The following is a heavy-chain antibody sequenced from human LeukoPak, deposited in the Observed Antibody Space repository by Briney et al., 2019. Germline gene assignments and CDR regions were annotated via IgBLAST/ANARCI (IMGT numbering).Heavy chain of an antibody. D-gene: IGHD2-2*02. CDR3: ARGRGYCSSTSCYTGGPFDY. J-gene: IGHJ4*02. V-gene: IGHV4-34*01. Sequence: PSETLSLTCAVYGGSFSGYYWSWIRQPPGKGLEWIGEINHSGSTNYNPSLKSRVTISVDTSKNQFSLKLSSVTAADTAVYYCARGRGYCSSTSCYTGGPFDYWGQGTLVTVSS. CDR2: INHSGST. CDR1: GGSFSGYY.